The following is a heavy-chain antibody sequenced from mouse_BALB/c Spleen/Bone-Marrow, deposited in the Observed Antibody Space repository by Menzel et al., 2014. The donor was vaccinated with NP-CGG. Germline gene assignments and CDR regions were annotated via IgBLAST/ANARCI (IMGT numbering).Heavy chain of an antibody. J-gene: IGHJ2*01. Sequence: QQSGPELVKPGASVRISCKAAGYTFTSYYIHWVKQRPGQGLEWIGWIYPGNVNTKYNEKFKGKATLTADKSSSTAYFLLSSLTSEDSAVYFCAREANWNFDYWGQGTTLTVSS. CDR3: AREANWNFDY. V-gene: IGHV1S56*01. CDR2: IYPGNVNT. CDR1: GYTFTSYY. D-gene: IGHD4-1*01.